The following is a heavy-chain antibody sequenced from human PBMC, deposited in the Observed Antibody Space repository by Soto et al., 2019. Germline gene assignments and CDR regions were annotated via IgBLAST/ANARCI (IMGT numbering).Heavy chain of an antibody. Sequence: QVQLQESGPGLVKPSETLSLTCTVSGGSVSGGSYYWRWIRQHPGKGLEWIGNIYHSGSSNYNPSQKSRVTISVDKSKNQFSLKRSSVTAADTAVYYCARDVDVGEEDVWGQGTTVTVSS. V-gene: IGHV4-61*01. CDR3: ARDVDVGEEDV. D-gene: IGHD4-17*01. J-gene: IGHJ6*02. CDR2: IYHSGSS. CDR1: GGSVSGGSYY.